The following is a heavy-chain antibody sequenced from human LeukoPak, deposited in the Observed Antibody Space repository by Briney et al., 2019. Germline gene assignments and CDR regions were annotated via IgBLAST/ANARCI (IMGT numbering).Heavy chain of an antibody. D-gene: IGHD5-12*01. J-gene: IGHJ6*02. CDR1: GFSFSSYS. V-gene: IGHV3-48*01. Sequence: PGGSLRLPCAASGFSFSSYSLNWVRQAPGKGLEWVSYISASGTNINYADSVRGRFTISRDIAKNSVYLQMNSLRVEDTAVYFCARDEGGIPVSGYYYYYGMDVWGQGTTVTVSS. CDR3: ARDEGGIPVSGYYYYYGMDV. CDR2: ISASGTNI.